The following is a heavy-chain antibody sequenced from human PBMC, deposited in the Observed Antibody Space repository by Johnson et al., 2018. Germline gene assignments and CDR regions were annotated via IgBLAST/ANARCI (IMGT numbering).Heavy chain of an antibody. CDR3: TILLHDYGDTFDI. J-gene: IGHJ3*02. D-gene: IGHD4-17*01. CDR2: IRSKGNSYAT. Sequence: VQLVESGGGLVQPGGSLKLSCAASGFPFGGSAIHWVRQASGKGLEWVGRIRSKGNSYATAYAASLKGSLTISRDDSKNTAYLQMNSLKTEDTAWYYCTILLHDYGDTFDIWGQGTMVTVSS. V-gene: IGHV3-73*01. CDR1: GFPFGGSA.